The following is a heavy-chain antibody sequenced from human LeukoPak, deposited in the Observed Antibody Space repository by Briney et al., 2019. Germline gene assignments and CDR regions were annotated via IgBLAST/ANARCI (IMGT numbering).Heavy chain of an antibody. J-gene: IGHJ4*02. Sequence: GGSLRLSCAASGFTFDDYAMHWVRQAPGKGLEWVSGISWNSGSIGYADSVKGRFTISRDNAKNSLYLQMNSLRAEDTAVYYCAGNNILTGYYLFDYWGQGTLVTVSS. V-gene: IGHV3-9*01. CDR2: ISWNSGSI. D-gene: IGHD3-9*01. CDR3: AGNNILTGYYLFDY. CDR1: GFTFDDYA.